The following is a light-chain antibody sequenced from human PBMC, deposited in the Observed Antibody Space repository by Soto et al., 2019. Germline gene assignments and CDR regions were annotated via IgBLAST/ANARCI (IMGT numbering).Light chain of an antibody. CDR1: SSDVGGYDY. V-gene: IGLV2-14*01. J-gene: IGLJ1*01. Sequence: QSVLTQAASVSGSPGQSVTISCTGTSSDVGGYDYVSWYQQHPGTAPKLMLYEVNNRPSGESNRFSGSKSGNTASLIISGLQTEDEADYYCSAYTTTSTLIFGTGTKVTVL. CDR3: SAYTTTSTLI. CDR2: EVN.